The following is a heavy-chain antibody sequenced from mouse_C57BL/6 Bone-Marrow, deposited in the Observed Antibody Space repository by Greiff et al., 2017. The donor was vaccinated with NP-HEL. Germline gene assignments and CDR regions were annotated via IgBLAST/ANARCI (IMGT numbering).Heavy chain of an antibody. CDR3: TFYYYGSSLAWFAY. CDR1: GFNIKDDY. CDR2: IDPENGDT. J-gene: IGHJ3*01. Sequence: VQLQQSGAELVRPGASVKLSCTASGFNIKDDYMHWVKQRPEQGLEWIGWIDPENGDTEYASKFQGKATITADTSSNTAYLQLSSLTSEDTAVYYCTFYYYGSSLAWFAYWGQGTLVTVSA. V-gene: IGHV14-4*01. D-gene: IGHD1-1*01.